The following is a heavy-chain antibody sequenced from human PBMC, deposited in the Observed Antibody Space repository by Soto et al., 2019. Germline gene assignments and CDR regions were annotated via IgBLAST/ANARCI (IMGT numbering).Heavy chain of an antibody. Sequence: QVQLQESGPGLVKPSETLSLTCTVSGGSISSYYWSWIRQPPGKGLEWIGYIYYSGSTNYNPSLKSRVTISVDTSKNQFSLKLSSVTAADTAVYYCAREANYDSSGYTDYWGQGTLVTVSS. CDR3: AREANYDSSGYTDY. J-gene: IGHJ4*02. D-gene: IGHD3-22*01. V-gene: IGHV4-59*01. CDR1: GGSISSYY. CDR2: IYYSGST.